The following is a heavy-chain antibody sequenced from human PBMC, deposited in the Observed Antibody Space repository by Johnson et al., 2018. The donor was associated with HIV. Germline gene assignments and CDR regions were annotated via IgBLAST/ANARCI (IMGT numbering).Heavy chain of an antibody. J-gene: IGHJ3*02. Sequence: QVQLVESGGGLVKPGGSLRLSCAASGFTFSDYYMSWIRQAPGKGLDWVSYISSTGTTIYYADSVKGRFTISRDNAMKSLYLQMNSLRAEDTAVYYCARLEELLRAFDIWAQGTMVIVSS. CDR2: ISSTGTTI. CDR1: GFTFSDYY. CDR3: ARLEELLRAFDI. D-gene: IGHD1-26*01. V-gene: IGHV3-11*04.